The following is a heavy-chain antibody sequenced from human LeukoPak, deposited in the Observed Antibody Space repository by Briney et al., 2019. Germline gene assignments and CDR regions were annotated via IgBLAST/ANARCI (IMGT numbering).Heavy chain of an antibody. CDR1: GYTFTSYG. Sequence: ASVKVSCKASGYTFTSYGISWVRQAPGQGLEWMGWISVYNANTKYAQKLQGRVTMTRDTSTSTAYMELRSLRSDDTAVYYCARDGGSYSDSFDPWGQGTLVIVSS. CDR2: ISVYNANT. D-gene: IGHD1-26*01. J-gene: IGHJ5*02. CDR3: ARDGGSYSDSFDP. V-gene: IGHV1-18*01.